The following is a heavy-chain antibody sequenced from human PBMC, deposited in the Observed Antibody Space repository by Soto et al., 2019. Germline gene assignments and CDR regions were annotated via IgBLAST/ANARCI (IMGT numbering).Heavy chain of an antibody. CDR3: ARDHDSSGLSPAAYFDY. V-gene: IGHV1-69*13. Sequence: ASVKVSCKASGGTFSSYAISWVRQAPGQGLEWMGGIIPIFGTANYAQKFQGRVTITADESTSTAYMELSSLRSEDTAVYYCARDHDSSGLSPAAYFDYWGQGTLVTVSS. J-gene: IGHJ4*02. CDR2: IIPIFGTA. D-gene: IGHD3-22*01. CDR1: GGTFSSYA.